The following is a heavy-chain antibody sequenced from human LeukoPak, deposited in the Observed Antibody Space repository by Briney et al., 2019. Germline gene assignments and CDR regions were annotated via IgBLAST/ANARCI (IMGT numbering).Heavy chain of an antibody. CDR2: IYDSGST. D-gene: IGHD6-13*01. J-gene: IGHJ4*02. CDR1: GGSISSDGYY. V-gene: IGHV4-31*03. Sequence: SETLSLTCTVSGGSISSDGYYWSWIRQHPGKGLEWIGYIYDSGSTHYNPSLKSRVTISVGTSKNQFSLKLGSVTAADTAVYYCARDRRYSSSWYEFDYWGQGTLVTVSS. CDR3: ARDRRYSSSWYEFDY.